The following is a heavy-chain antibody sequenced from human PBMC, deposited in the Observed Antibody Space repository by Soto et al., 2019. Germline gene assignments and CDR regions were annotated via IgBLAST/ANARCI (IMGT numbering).Heavy chain of an antibody. CDR2: LYWDDDK. CDR3: AHRPRGYSYYFDY. Sequence: QITLKESGPTLVKPTQTLTLTCTFSGFSLSTRGVGVGWLLQPPGKALEWLALLYWDDDKGYSPSLKSMLTITKDTSKSQVVLTVTNMDPVDTATYYCAHRPRGYSYYFDYWGQRTLVTVSS. J-gene: IGHJ4*02. V-gene: IGHV2-5*02. CDR1: GFSLSTRGVG. D-gene: IGHD5-18*01.